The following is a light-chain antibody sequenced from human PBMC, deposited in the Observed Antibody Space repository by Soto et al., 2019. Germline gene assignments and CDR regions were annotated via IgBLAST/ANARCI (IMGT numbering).Light chain of an antibody. Sequence: QSALTQPASVSGSPGQSITISCTGTSSDFGGYNYVSWYQQHPGKAPKLMIYDVSNRPSGVSNRFSGSKSGNTASLTISGLQAEDEADYYCSSYTSSSPPYVFGTGTKVTV. CDR2: DVS. CDR3: SSYTSSSPPYV. J-gene: IGLJ1*01. V-gene: IGLV2-14*01. CDR1: SSDFGGYNY.